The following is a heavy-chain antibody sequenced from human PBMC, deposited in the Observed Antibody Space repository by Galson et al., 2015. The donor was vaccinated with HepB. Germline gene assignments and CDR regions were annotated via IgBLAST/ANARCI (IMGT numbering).Heavy chain of an antibody. J-gene: IGHJ6*02. CDR3: ARNYAGITIFGVVLSSGSHEVNGMDV. CDR1: GYTFTSYA. D-gene: IGHD3-3*01. V-gene: IGHV1-3*01. CDR2: INAGNGNT. Sequence: SVKVSCKASGYTFTSYAMHWVRQAPGQRLEWMGWINAGNGNTKYSQKFQGRVTITRDTSASTAYMELSSLRSEDTAVYYCARNYAGITIFGVVLSSGSHEVNGMDVWGQGTTVTVSS.